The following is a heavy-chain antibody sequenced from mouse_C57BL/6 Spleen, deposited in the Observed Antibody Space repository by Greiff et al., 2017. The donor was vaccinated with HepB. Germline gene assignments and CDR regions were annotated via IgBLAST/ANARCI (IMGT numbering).Heavy chain of an antibody. D-gene: IGHD1-1*01. CDR1: GYTFTDYE. V-gene: IGHV1-15*01. CDR2: IDPETGGT. CDR3: TRFITTVVQGAMDY. Sequence: VQLQQSGAELVRPGASVTLSCKASGYTFTDYEMHWVKQTPVHGLEWIGAIDPETGGTAYNQKFKGKAILTADKSSSTAYMELRSLTSEDSAVYYCTRFITTVVQGAMDYWGQGTSVTVSS. J-gene: IGHJ4*01.